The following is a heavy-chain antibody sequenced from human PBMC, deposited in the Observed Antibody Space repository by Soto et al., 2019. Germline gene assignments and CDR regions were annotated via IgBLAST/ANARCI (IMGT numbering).Heavy chain of an antibody. Sequence: PGGSLRLSCAASGFPFRRSWMHWVRQAPGKGLVWVSRINNDGSSTSYADSVKGRFTISRDNAKNTLYLQMNSLRAEDMAVYYCARPHYDSSGYDFDYWGQGTLVTVSS. CDR3: ARPHYDSSGYDFDY. CDR1: GFPFRRSW. D-gene: IGHD3-22*01. CDR2: INNDGSST. J-gene: IGHJ4*02. V-gene: IGHV3-74*01.